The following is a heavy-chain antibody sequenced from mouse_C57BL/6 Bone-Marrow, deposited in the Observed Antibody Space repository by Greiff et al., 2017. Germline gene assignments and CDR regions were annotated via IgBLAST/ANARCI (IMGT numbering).Heavy chain of an antibody. D-gene: IGHD2-3*01. CDR2: IWRGGST. CDR3: AKSGGYYFSYFDV. V-gene: IGHV2-5*01. Sequence: VMLVESGPGLVQPSQSLSITCTVSGFSLTSYGVHWVRQSPGKGLEWLGVIWRGGSTDYNAAFMSRLSITKDNSKSQVFFKMNSLQADDTAIYYCAKSGGYYFSYFDVWGTGTTVTVAS. J-gene: IGHJ1*03. CDR1: GFSLTSYG.